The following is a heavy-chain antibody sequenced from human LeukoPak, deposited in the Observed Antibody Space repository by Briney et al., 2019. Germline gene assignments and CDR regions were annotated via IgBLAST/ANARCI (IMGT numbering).Heavy chain of an antibody. J-gene: IGHJ4*02. Sequence: GGSLRLSCAASGFTLSTYSLNWVRQAPGKGLEWVSSISSSSLYIYYADSVKGRFTISRDNAKNSLFLQMNSLRAEDTAVYYCAREGDGYNSPIDYWGQGTLVTASS. D-gene: IGHD5-24*01. CDR2: ISSSSLYI. CDR1: GFTLSTYS. V-gene: IGHV3-21*01. CDR3: AREGDGYNSPIDY.